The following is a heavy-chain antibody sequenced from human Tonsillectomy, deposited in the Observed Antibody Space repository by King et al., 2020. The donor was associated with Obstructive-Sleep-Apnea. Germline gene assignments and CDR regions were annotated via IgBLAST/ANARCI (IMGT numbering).Heavy chain of an antibody. D-gene: IGHD1-14*01. CDR2: IYYSGST. V-gene: IGHV4-59*01. Sequence: QLQESGTGLVKPSETLSLTCTVSGGSMSSYYWSWLRQPPGKGLEWIGYIYYSGSTNYNPSLKSRVTISVDTSKTQFSLSLNSVTAADTAIYYCARAMPANHLTYGLDVWGQGTTVTVSS. CDR3: ARAMPANHLTYGLDV. J-gene: IGHJ6*02. CDR1: GGSMSSYY.